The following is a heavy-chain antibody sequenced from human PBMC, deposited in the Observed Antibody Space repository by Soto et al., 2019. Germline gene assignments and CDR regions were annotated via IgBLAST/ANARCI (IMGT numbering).Heavy chain of an antibody. D-gene: IGHD3-16*02. Sequence: GASVKVSCKASGYTFTSYGISWVRQAPGQGLEWMGWISAYNGNTNYAQKLQGRVTMTTDTSTSTAYMELRSLRSDDTAVYYCARDYDYVWGSYRYFDPWGQGTQVTVSS. CDR2: ISAYNGNT. CDR1: GYTFTSYG. V-gene: IGHV1-18*04. CDR3: ARDYDYVWGSYRYFDP. J-gene: IGHJ4*02.